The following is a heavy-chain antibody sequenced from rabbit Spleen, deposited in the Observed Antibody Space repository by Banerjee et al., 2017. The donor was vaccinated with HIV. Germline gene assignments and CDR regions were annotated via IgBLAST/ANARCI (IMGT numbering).Heavy chain of an antibody. D-gene: IGHD4-1*01. Sequence: QEQLVESGGGLVQPEGSLKLSCTASGFSFSNKAVMCWVRQAPGKGLEWIASIYPTNGVSYYANWAKGRFSVTRSTSLNTVTLQVNSLTAADTATYFCARDLAGAIGWNFNLWGPGTLVTVS. CDR1: GFSFSNKA. J-gene: IGHJ4*01. CDR3: ARDLAGAIGWNFNL. CDR2: IYPTNGVS. V-gene: IGHV1S47*01.